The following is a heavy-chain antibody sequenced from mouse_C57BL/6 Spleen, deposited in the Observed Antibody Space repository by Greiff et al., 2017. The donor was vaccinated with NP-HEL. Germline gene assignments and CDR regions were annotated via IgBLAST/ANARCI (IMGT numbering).Heavy chain of an antibody. Sequence: VQLQQSGPGLVQPSQSLSITCTVSGFSLTSYGVHWVRQSPGKGLEWLGVIWRGGSTDYNEAFMSRLSIAKDNSKSQVFFKMNSLQADDTAIYYCAKRRDGSSPYAMDYWGQGTSVTVSS. CDR3: AKRRDGSSPYAMDY. D-gene: IGHD1-1*01. CDR2: IWRGGST. CDR1: GFSLTSYG. J-gene: IGHJ4*01. V-gene: IGHV2-5*01.